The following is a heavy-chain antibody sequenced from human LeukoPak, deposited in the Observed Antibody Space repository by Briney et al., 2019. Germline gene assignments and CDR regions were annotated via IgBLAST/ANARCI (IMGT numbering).Heavy chain of an antibody. V-gene: IGHV4-4*07. D-gene: IGHD3-3*01. CDR2: IYTSGST. CDR3: ARDGSYDFWSGSPYYFDY. CDR1: GGSISSYY. J-gene: IGHJ4*02. Sequence: PSETLSLTCTVSGGSISSYYWSWIRQPAGKGLEWIGRIYTSGSTNYNPSLKSRVTMSVDTSKNQFSLKLSSVTAADTAVYYCARDGSYDFWSGSPYYFDYWGQGTLVTVSS.